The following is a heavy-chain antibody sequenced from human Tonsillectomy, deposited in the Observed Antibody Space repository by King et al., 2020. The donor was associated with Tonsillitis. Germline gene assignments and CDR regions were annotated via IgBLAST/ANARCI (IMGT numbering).Heavy chain of an antibody. Sequence: MQLQESGPGLVKPSETLSLTCTVSGGSISSYYWSWIRQPPGKGLEWIGYIYYSVSTNYNPSLKSRVTISVDTSKNQFSLKLSSVTAADTAVYYCARDQNYYDSSGYYRGGFDYWGQGTLVTVSS. J-gene: IGHJ4*02. V-gene: IGHV4-59*01. CDR1: GGSISSYY. CDR3: ARDQNYYDSSGYYRGGFDY. D-gene: IGHD3-22*01. CDR2: IYYSVST.